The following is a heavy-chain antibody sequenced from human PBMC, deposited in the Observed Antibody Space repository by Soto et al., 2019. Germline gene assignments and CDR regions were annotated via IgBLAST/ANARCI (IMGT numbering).Heavy chain of an antibody. D-gene: IGHD3-10*01. CDR3: ASFGVSSKNWLDS. CDR2: IDYRGNT. V-gene: IGHV4-30-4*01. J-gene: IGHJ5*01. Sequence: PSETLSLTCTVSGYSISTADYYWSWIRQPPGKGLEWIGSIDYRGNTYYNPSLKSRLTISLDTSKSQFSLNLGSVTAADTAVYYFASFGVSSKNWLDSWGLGTLVTVSS. CDR1: GYSISTADYY.